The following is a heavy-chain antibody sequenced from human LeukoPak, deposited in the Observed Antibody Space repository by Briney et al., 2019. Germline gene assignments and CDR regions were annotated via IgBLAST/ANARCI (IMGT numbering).Heavy chain of an antibody. CDR2: IYASGST. V-gene: IGHV4-4*09. CDR1: GGSISTYY. CDR3: ARQGPGGRSFDY. Sequence: SETLSLNCTASGGSISTYYWNWIRQPPGKGLEWIGYIYASGSTNYNPSLKSRVTISVDTSKNQLSLKLSSVTAADTAVYYCARQGPGGRSFDYWGQGTLVTVSS. D-gene: IGHD2-15*01. J-gene: IGHJ4*02.